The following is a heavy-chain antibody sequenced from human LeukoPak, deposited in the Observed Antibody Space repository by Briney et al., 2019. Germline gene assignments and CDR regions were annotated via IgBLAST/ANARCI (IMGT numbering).Heavy chain of an antibody. CDR2: IYYGGST. Sequence: SETLSLTCTVSGGSISNSRYYWGWIRQPPGKGLEWIGSIYYGGSTFYSPSLKSRVTKSVDTSKNQFSLKLSSVTAADTAVYYCARDASWGKGTTVTVSS. CDR3: ARDAS. V-gene: IGHV4-39*07. J-gene: IGHJ6*04. CDR1: GGSISNSRYY.